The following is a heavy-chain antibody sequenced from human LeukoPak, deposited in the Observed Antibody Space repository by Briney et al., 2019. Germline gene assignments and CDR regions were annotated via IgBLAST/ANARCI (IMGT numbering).Heavy chain of an antibody. CDR2: IIPIFGTA. D-gene: IGHD1-14*01. J-gene: IGHJ4*02. CDR3: AFREQNLLPDSSPIPFFDY. CDR1: GGTFSSYA. Sequence: PGASVKVSCKASGGTFSSYAISWVRQAPGQGLEWMGGIIPIFGTANYAQKFQGRVTITADESTSTAYMELSSLRSEDTAVYYCAFREQNLLPDSSPIPFFDYWGQGTLVTVSS. V-gene: IGHV1-69*01.